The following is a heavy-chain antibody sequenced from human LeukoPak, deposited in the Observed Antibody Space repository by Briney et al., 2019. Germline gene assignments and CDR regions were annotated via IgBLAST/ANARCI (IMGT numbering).Heavy chain of an antibody. Sequence: PSETLSLTCAVYGASFSGYYWGWVRQPPGKGLEWIGEINHSGSTNYNPSLKSRVTISVDTSKNQFSLKLSSVTAADTAVYYCARGTGYNSGWYKYWGQGTLVTVSS. V-gene: IGHV4-34*01. CDR1: GASFSGYY. D-gene: IGHD6-19*01. J-gene: IGHJ4*02. CDR3: ARGTGYNSGWYKY. CDR2: INHSGST.